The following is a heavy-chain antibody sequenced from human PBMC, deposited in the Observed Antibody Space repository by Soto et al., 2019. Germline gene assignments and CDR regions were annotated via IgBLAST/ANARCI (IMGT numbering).Heavy chain of an antibody. CDR3: ARVNCSSTSCYAGGFDY. D-gene: IGHD2-2*01. Sequence: GGSLRLSCAASGFTFSSYAMHWVRQAPGKGLEYVSAISSNGGSTYYANSLKGRFTISRDNSKNTLYLQMGSLRAEDMAVYYCARVNCSSTSCYAGGFDYWGQGTLVTVSS. J-gene: IGHJ4*02. V-gene: IGHV3-64*01. CDR1: GFTFSSYA. CDR2: ISSNGGST.